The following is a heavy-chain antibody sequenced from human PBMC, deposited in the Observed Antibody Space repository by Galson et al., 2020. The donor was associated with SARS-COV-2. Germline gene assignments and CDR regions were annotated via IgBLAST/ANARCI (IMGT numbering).Heavy chain of an antibody. CDR3: ARAIVGADRWHCDL. CDR2: IFFSGGT. J-gene: IGHJ2*01. V-gene: IGHV4-39*07. D-gene: IGHD1-26*01. CDR1: GGPISTYTHY. Sequence: SETLSLTCSVSGGPISTYTHYWGWIRQSPGKGLEWIGTIFFSGGTHFNPSLKSRVSLSVDASKNQFSLKLTSVTAADTAVYYCARAIVGADRWHCDLWGRGSLVNVSS.